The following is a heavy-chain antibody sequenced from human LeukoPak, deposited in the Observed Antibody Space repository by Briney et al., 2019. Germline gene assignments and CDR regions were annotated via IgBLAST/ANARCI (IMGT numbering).Heavy chain of an antibody. CDR1: GFTFSSYA. Sequence: GGSLRLSCAASGFTFSSYAMSWVRQAPGKGLEWVSAISGSGGSTYYADSVKGRFTISRDNSKNTLYLQMNSLRAEDTGVYYCAKDPASTIFGVRMDVWGKGTTVTVSS. CDR2: ISGSGGST. D-gene: IGHD3-3*01. J-gene: IGHJ6*03. CDR3: AKDPASTIFGVRMDV. V-gene: IGHV3-23*01.